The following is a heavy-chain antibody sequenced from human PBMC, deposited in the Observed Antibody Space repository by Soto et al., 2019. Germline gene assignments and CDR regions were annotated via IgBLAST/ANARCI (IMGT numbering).Heavy chain of an antibody. D-gene: IGHD4-17*01. CDR1: GFTFSGSA. V-gene: IGHV3-73*01. Sequence: EVQLVESGGGLVQPGGSLKLSCAVSGFTFSGSAMHWVRQASGKGLEWVGRIRSKSNSYATAYAASVKGRFTISRDDSKSTAYLQMNSLRTEDTAVYYCTRGYGYYVRDYWGQGTRVTVSS. J-gene: IGHJ4*02. CDR3: TRGYGYYVRDY. CDR2: IRSKSNSYAT.